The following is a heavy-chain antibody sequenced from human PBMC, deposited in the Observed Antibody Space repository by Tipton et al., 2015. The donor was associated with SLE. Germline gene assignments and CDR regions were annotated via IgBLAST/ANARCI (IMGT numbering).Heavy chain of an antibody. CDR2: ISYSGDT. V-gene: IGHV4-59*01. CDR1: GGSISSYY. J-gene: IGHJ2*01. CDR3: ARVGITGTTWDWYFDL. D-gene: IGHD1-7*01. Sequence: TLSLTCTVSGGSISSYYWSWIRQPPGKGLEWIGYISYSGDTRHNPSLQSRVTISVDTSKNQFSLKLSSVTAADTAVYYCARVGITGTTWDWYFDLWGRGTLVTVSS.